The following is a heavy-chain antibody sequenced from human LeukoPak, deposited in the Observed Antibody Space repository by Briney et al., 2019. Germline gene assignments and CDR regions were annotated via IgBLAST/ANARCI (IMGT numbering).Heavy chain of an antibody. CDR3: ARDCVGGMDV. J-gene: IGHJ6*02. CDR1: TFTFSSNT. Sequence: PAGNLSLSCAASTFTFSSNTMEWVPQAPGQGLEWVSYISRSSTTIYYADSVKGRFTVSRDNAKNSLDLQMDSLRDEDTAVYCCARDCVGGMDVWGQGTMVTVSS. V-gene: IGHV3-48*02. CDR2: ISRSSTTI.